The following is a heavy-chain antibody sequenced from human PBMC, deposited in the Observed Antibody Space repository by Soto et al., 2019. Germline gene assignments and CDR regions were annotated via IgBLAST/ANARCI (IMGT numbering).Heavy chain of an antibody. Sequence: SETLSLTCSVSGGSISSYYCSWFRQPPGKGLEWIGHMHYSGSSDYNPSLRSRVTISVDTSKNQFSLKLSSVTAADTAVYYCARERPDGSRLDPWGQGTLVTV. D-gene: IGHD6-13*01. CDR2: MHYSGSS. V-gene: IGHV4-59*12. CDR1: GGSISSYY. CDR3: ARERPDGSRLDP. J-gene: IGHJ5*02.